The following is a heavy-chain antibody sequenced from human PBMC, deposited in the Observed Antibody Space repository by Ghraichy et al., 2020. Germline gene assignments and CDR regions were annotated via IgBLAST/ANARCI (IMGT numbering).Heavy chain of an antibody. CDR3: ARGGEMTTTYYFDY. Sequence: GGSLRLSCAASGFTFSSYGMHWVRQAPGKGLEWVALISYDGSNKYYADSVKGRFTISRDNSKNSLYLQMNTLRVEDTAVYYCARGGEMTTTYYFDYWGQGTLVSVSS. V-gene: IGHV3-30*03. CDR2: ISYDGSNK. CDR1: GFTFSSYG. D-gene: IGHD5-24*01. J-gene: IGHJ4*02.